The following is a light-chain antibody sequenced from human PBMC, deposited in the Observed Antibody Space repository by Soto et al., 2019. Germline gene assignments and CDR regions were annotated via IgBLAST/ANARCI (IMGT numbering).Light chain of an antibody. CDR1: QSVSNY. V-gene: IGKV3-11*01. CDR2: DAS. CDR3: QQRSNWPPIT. J-gene: IGKJ5*01. Sequence: DIVLTQSPSTPSLSPYELATLSCTASQSVSNYLTWYQQKPGQAPRLLIYDASNRATDIPARFSGSGSGTDFTLTISSLEPEDFAVYYCQQRSNWPPITFGQGTRLEIK.